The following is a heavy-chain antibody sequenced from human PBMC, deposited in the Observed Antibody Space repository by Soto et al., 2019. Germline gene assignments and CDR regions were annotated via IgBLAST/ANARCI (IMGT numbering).Heavy chain of an antibody. V-gene: IGHV3-74*01. J-gene: IGHJ4*02. CDR1: GXTVSTFW. Sequence: GSLRLSCAASGXTVSTFWMDWVRQAPGKGLVLVSRIYGDGSITNYADSVKGLFTISRDNAKNTLYLQMSSLRAEDTGVYYCARLQTAEAGPIDWGQGTLVTVS. CDR3: ARLQTAEAGPID. CDR2: IYGDGSIT. D-gene: IGHD6-13*01.